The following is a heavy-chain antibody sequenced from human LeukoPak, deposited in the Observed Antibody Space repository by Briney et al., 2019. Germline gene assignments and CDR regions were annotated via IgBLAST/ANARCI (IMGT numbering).Heavy chain of an antibody. CDR1: GGSISSYY. J-gene: IGHJ3*02. CDR3: ARGALDAFDI. V-gene: IGHV4-59*01. Sequence: SETLSLTCTVSGGSISSYYWSWIRQPPGKGLEWIGYIYYSGSTNYIPSLKSRVTISVDTSKNQFSLKLSSVTAADTAVYYCARGALDAFDIWGQGTMVTVSS. CDR2: IYYSGST.